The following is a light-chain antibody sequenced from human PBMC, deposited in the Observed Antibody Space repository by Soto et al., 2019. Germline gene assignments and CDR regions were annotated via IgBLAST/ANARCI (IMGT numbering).Light chain of an antibody. Sequence: EIVMTQSPATLSVSPGERATLSCRASQSVSSNLAWYQQKPGQAPRLLIYGASTRATGIPARFSGSGSGTEFALTISILQSEDFAVYYCQQYNNWPPLWTFGQGTKVEIK. CDR3: QQYNNWPPLWT. CDR1: QSVSSN. V-gene: IGKV3-15*01. CDR2: GAS. J-gene: IGKJ1*01.